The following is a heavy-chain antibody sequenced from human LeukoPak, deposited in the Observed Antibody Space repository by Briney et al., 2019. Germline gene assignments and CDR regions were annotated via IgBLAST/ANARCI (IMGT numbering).Heavy chain of an antibody. J-gene: IGHJ4*02. CDR3: ARLRGYDLLDY. V-gene: IGHV3-33*01. CDR2: IWYDGSKT. CDR1: GFIFSSYG. Sequence: GGSLRLSCAASGFIFSSYGMHWVRQAPGKGLEWVAVIWYDGSKTYYADSVQGRFTVSRDNSKNTLYLQMSSLRDDDTAVYYCARLRGYDLLDYWGQGTLVTVSS. D-gene: IGHD5-18*01.